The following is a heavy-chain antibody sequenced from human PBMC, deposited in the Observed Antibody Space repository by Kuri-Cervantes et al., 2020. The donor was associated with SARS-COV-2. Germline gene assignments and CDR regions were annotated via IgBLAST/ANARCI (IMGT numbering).Heavy chain of an antibody. D-gene: IGHD1-26*01. CDR2: IGASGDST. Sequence: ETLSLTCTVSGGSISSSSYYWGWVRQAPGKGLEWVSSIGASGDSTYYADFVKGRFTISRDNLKNTVYLQMNSLRGEDTAVYYCAKGEWEPGWGGWQYYGMDVWGQGTTVTVSS. CDR1: GGSISSSSYY. J-gene: IGHJ6*02. V-gene: IGHV3-23*01. CDR3: AKGEWEPGWGGWQYYGMDV.